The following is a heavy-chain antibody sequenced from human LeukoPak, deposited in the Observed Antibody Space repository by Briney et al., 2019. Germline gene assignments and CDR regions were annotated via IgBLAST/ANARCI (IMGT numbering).Heavy chain of an antibody. V-gene: IGHV4-59*01. J-gene: IGHJ4*02. CDR2: IYYTGDP. CDR1: GGSISNYY. CDR3: ARAGFCSGTSCSMYYFDY. Sequence: KSSETLSLTCTISGGSISNYYWSWIRQSPQKGLEWIAYIYYTGDPNYNPSLKSRVTISVPTSKNQFYLNLTSVTAADTAVYYCARAGFCSGTSCSMYYFDYWGQGILVSVSP. D-gene: IGHD2-2*01.